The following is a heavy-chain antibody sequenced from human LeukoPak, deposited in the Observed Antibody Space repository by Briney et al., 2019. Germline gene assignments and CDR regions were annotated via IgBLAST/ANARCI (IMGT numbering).Heavy chain of an antibody. D-gene: IGHD6-6*01. CDR2: INPSGGST. V-gene: IGHV1-46*01. J-gene: IGHJ4*02. CDR1: GYTFTSYY. Sequence: ASVKVSCKASGYTFTSYYMHWVRQAPGQGLEWMGIINPSGGSTSYAQKFQGRVTMTRDTSTSTVYMELSSLRSEDTAAYYCATLGSSSIAAYWGQGTLVTVSS. CDR3: ATLGSSSIAAY.